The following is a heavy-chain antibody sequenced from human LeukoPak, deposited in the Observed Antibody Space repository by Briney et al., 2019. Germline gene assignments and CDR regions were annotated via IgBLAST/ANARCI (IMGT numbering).Heavy chain of an antibody. CDR3: ARDEGIAVAASGDAFDI. CDR1: GGSISSYY. J-gene: IGHJ3*02. CDR2: IYYSGST. Sequence: SETLSLTCTVSGGSISSYYWSWIRQPPGKGLEWIGYIYYSGSTNYNLSLKSRVTISVDTSKNQFSLKLSSVTAADTAVYYCARDEGIAVAASGDAFDIWGQGTMVTVSS. V-gene: IGHV4-59*01. D-gene: IGHD6-19*01.